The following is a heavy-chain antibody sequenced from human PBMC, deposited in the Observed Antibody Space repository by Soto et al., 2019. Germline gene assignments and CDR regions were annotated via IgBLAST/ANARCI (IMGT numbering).Heavy chain of an antibody. D-gene: IGHD3-10*01. CDR2: ISGSGGSA. CDR1: VFTFSSYA. CDR3: AKGEDRITMVRGVIGTIDY. V-gene: IGHV3-23*01. J-gene: IGHJ4*02. Sequence: WWSLRLSCAASVFTFSSYAMSWFRQAPGKGLEWVSAISGSGGSAYYADSVKGRFTISRDNSGNTLSLQMNSLRAEDTAVYYCAKGEDRITMVRGVIGTIDYWGQGTLVTVSS.